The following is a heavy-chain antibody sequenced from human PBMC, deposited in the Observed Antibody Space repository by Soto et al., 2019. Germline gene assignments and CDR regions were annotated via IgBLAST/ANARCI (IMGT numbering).Heavy chain of an antibody. CDR1: GGTFSSYA. Sequence: SVKVSCKASGGTFSSYAISWVRQAPGQGLEWMGGIIPIFGTANYAQKFQGRVTITADESTSTAYMELSSLRSEDTAVYYCARDLYDFWSGYYTSNWFAPRGQGTLVTVSS. CDR2: IIPIFGTA. V-gene: IGHV1-69*13. J-gene: IGHJ5*02. D-gene: IGHD3-3*01. CDR3: ARDLYDFWSGYYTSNWFAP.